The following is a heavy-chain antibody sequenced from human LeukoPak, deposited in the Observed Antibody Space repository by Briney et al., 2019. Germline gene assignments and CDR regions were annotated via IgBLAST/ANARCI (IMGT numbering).Heavy chain of an antibody. Sequence: GGSLRLSCAASGFTVSNNYMSWVRQAPGKGLEWVSVIYSGGSTYYADSVKGRFTISRDNSKNTLYLQMSSLRAEDTAVYYCARDRYGDYGMDVWGQGTTVTVSS. CDR2: IYSGGST. CDR1: GFTVSNNY. J-gene: IGHJ6*02. CDR3: ARDRYGDYGMDV. D-gene: IGHD4-17*01. V-gene: IGHV3-66*01.